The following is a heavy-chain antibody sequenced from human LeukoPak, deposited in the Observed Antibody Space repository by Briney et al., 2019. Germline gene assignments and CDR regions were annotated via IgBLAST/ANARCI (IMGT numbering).Heavy chain of an antibody. J-gene: IGHJ4*02. Sequence: GGSLRLSCAASGFTFSSYGMHWVRQAPGKGLEWVAFIRYDGSNKYYADSVKGRFTTSRDNSKNTLYLQMNSLRAEDTAVYYCAKDLYNYDFWSGYYMALDYWGQGTLVTVSS. CDR3: AKDLYNYDFWSGYYMALDY. CDR1: GFTFSSYG. V-gene: IGHV3-30*02. D-gene: IGHD3-3*01. CDR2: IRYDGSNK.